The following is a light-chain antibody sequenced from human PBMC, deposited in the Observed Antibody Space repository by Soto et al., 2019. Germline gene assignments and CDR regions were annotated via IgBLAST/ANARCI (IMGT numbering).Light chain of an antibody. CDR1: QSISSW. Sequence: DIQMTQSPSILSASVGDRVTITCRASQSISSWLAWYQQKPGKAPNLLIHKASHLESGVPSRFSGSGSGTEFTLTISSLQPGDFATYFCQPYSTYPWTFGQGTKVDIK. J-gene: IGKJ1*01. V-gene: IGKV1-5*03. CDR2: KAS. CDR3: QPYSTYPWT.